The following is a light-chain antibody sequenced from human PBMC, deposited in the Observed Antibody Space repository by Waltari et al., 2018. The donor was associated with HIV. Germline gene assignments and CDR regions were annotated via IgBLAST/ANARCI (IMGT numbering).Light chain of an antibody. CDR1: SSDVATYKL. Sequence: QSALTQPASVSGSPGQSITISCTRTSSDVATYKLFSWYQQHPGKAPKLMIYEVSKRPSGVSDRFSGSKSGDTASLTISALQAEDEADYYCCSYVSNVIFGGGTKLPV. CDR3: CSYVSNVI. J-gene: IGLJ2*01. V-gene: IGLV2-23*02. CDR2: EVS.